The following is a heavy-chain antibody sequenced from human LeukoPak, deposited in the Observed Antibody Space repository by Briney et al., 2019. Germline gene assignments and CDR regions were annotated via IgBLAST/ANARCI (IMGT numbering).Heavy chain of an antibody. CDR3: AKELLSYYYYGMDV. D-gene: IGHD2-2*01. CDR1: RFTFDDYA. J-gene: IGHJ6*02. V-gene: IGHV3-9*01. Sequence: GGSLRLSCAASRFTFDDYAMHWVRQAPGKGLEWVSGISWNSGSIGYADSVKGRFTISRDNAKNSLYLQMNSLRAEDTALYYCAKELLSYYYYGMDVWGQGTTVTVSS. CDR2: ISWNSGSI.